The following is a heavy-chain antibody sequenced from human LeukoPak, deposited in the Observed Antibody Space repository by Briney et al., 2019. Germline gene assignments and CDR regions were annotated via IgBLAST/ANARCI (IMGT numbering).Heavy chain of an antibody. V-gene: IGHV1-69*04. CDR1: GGTFSSYA. CDR2: IIPILGIA. J-gene: IGHJ4*02. Sequence: GASVKVSCKASGGTFSSYAISWVRQAPGQGLEWMGRIIPILGIANYAQKFQGRVTITADKSTSTAYMELSSLRSEDTAVYYCARVTTVAAAAANFDYWGQGTLVTVSS. CDR3: ARVTTVAAAAANFDY. D-gene: IGHD6-13*01.